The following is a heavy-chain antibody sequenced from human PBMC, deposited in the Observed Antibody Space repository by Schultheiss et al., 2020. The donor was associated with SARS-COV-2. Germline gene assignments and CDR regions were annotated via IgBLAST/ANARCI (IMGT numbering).Heavy chain of an antibody. CDR3: ARHWVGAVAADFDY. J-gene: IGHJ4*02. Sequence: SETLSLTCTVSGGSISSGSYYWSWIRQPAGKGLEWIGRIYTSGSTYYNPSLKSRVTISVDTSKNQFSLKLSSVTAADTAVYYCARHWVGAVAADFDYWGQGTLVTVSS. CDR1: GGSISSGSYY. D-gene: IGHD6-19*01. V-gene: IGHV4-61*02. CDR2: IYTSGST.